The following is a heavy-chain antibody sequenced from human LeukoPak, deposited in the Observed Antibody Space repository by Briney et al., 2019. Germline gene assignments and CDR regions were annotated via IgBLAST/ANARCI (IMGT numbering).Heavy chain of an antibody. CDR2: ISGGGGST. D-gene: IGHD3-16*02. J-gene: IGHJ4*02. Sequence: GGSLRLSCAASGFTFNSHAMSWVRQAPGKGLEWVSGISGGGGSTYHADFVKGRFTISRDNSKNTLSLQMNSLRVEDTALYYCAREQAYDYVWGSNRYAYWGQGTLVTVSS. V-gene: IGHV3-23*01. CDR1: GFTFNSHA. CDR3: AREQAYDYVWGSNRYAY.